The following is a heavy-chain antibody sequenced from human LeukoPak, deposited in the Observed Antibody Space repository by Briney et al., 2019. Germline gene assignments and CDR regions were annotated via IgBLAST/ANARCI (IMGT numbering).Heavy chain of an antibody. CDR1: GFTFGDYA. J-gene: IGHJ4*02. D-gene: IGHD3-10*01. CDR2: IRSKTYGGTT. CDR3: SRVSLLWFGELLFGPHDY. V-gene: IGHV3-49*03. Sequence: GGSLRLSCTASGFTFGDYAMSWFRQAPGKGLEWIGFIRSKTYGGTTEYAASVKGRFTTSRDDSKSIAYLQMNSLKTEDTAVYYCSRVSLLWFGELLFGPHDYWGQGTLVTVSS.